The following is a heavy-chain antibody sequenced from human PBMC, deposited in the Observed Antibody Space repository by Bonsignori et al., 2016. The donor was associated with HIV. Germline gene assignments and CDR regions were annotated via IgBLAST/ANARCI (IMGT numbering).Heavy chain of an antibody. J-gene: IGHJ5*02. CDR1: GVSIRRTTSY. D-gene: IGHD5/OR15-5a*01. CDR2: VSYTGST. V-gene: IGHV4-39*07. CDR3: ARGVMSTMSASWFDP. Sequence: QQLLRESGPGLVKPSGTLSLTCAVSGVSIRRTTSYWGWIRQPLGKGLEWIGSVSYTGSTKHNPSLKSRVTISVDTSKNSISLEVRSVTAADTAVYWCARGVMSTMSASWFDPWGQGTLVTVX.